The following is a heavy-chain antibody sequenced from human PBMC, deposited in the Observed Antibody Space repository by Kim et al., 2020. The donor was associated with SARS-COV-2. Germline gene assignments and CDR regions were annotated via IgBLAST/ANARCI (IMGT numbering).Heavy chain of an antibody. Sequence: ASVKVSCKASGYTFTSYGISWVRQAPGQGLEWMGWISAYNGNTNYAQKLQGRVTMTTDTSTSTAYMELRSLRSDDTAVYYCARVTVGATSDGAEYFQHWGQGTLVTVSS. CDR1: GYTFTSYG. D-gene: IGHD1-26*01. CDR3: ARVTVGATSDGAEYFQH. J-gene: IGHJ1*01. CDR2: ISAYNGNT. V-gene: IGHV1-18*04.